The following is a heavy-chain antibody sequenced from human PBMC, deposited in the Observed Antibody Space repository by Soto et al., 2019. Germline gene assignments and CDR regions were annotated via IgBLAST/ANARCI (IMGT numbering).Heavy chain of an antibody. V-gene: IGHV1-69*01. CDR2: IIPISGTV. D-gene: IGHD1-26*01. Sequence: QVRLVQSGAEVKKPGSSVKVSCKASGGTFSSYAISWVRQAPGQGLEWMGGIIPISGTVNYGQKFQGIVTITANESTVTAYMELSSLTSEDTAVYYCARMGGEATLNDAFDIWGQGTMVTVSS. CDR3: ARMGGEATLNDAFDI. CDR1: GGTFSSYA. J-gene: IGHJ3*02.